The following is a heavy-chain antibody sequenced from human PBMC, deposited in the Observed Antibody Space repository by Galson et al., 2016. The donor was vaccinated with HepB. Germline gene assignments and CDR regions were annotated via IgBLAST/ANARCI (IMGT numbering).Heavy chain of an antibody. Sequence: SLRLSCAASGLALGSHGMHWVRQAPGKGLEWVAHVWHDDSNRYYADSVRGRFTISRDNSKNTLSLQMNSLRAEDTAVYYCARDGTNRGKDLDYWGQGTQVTVSA. J-gene: IGHJ4*02. CDR3: ARDGTNRGKDLDY. V-gene: IGHV3-33*01. CDR2: VWHDDSNR. CDR1: GLALGSHG. D-gene: IGHD7-27*01.